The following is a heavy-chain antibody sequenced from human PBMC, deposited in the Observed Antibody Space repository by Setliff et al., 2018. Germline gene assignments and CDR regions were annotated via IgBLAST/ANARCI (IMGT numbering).Heavy chain of an antibody. D-gene: IGHD1-26*01. J-gene: IGHJ3*02. V-gene: IGHV1-24*01. CDR1: GYTLTELS. CDR2: FDPEDGET. Sequence: ASVKVSCKVSGYTLTELSMHWVRQAPGKGLEWMGGFDPEDGETIYAQKFQGRVTMTEDTSTDTAYMELSSLRSEDTTVYYCATVYGFIVGATRAFDIWGQGTMVTVSS. CDR3: ATVYGFIVGATRAFDI.